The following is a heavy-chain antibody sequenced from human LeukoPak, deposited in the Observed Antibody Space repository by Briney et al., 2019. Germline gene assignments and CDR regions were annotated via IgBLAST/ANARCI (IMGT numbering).Heavy chain of an antibody. Sequence: SETLSLTCAVYGGSFSGYYWSWIRQPPGKGLEWIGEINHSGSTNYNPSLKSRVTISVDTSKNQFSLKLSSVTAADTAVYYCARVFSGSYGYWGQGTLVTVSS. CDR1: GGSFSGYY. V-gene: IGHV4-34*01. CDR2: INHSGST. J-gene: IGHJ4*02. D-gene: IGHD1-26*01. CDR3: ARVFSGSYGY.